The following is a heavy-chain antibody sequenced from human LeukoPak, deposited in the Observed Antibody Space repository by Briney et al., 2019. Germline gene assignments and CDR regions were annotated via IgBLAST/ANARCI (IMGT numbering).Heavy chain of an antibody. CDR1: GYTFSKFG. D-gene: IGHD5-12*01. CDR3: ARESLRPT. CDR2: ISAYNGDT. V-gene: IGHV1-18*01. J-gene: IGHJ4*02. Sequence: GASVKVSCKASGYTFSKFGISWVRQAPGQGLEWMEWISAYNGDTNCAQEFQGRITMTIDTSTNTAYMELRSLKSDDTAVYYCARESLRPTWGQGTLVTVSS.